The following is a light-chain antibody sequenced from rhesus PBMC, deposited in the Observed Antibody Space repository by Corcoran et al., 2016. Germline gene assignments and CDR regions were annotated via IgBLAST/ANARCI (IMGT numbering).Light chain of an antibody. CDR1: QGISNY. J-gene: IGKJ2*01. CDR2: DAS. CDR3: QQRNSNPCS. Sequence: DIQLTQSPSSLSASVGDRVTITCRASQGISNYLAWYQQKSGKAPNLLIYDASNLQSGVPSRFAVSGSVTEFTINITSLQPEDFATYCCQQRNSNPCSFGQGTKVEIK. V-gene: IGKV1-38*01.